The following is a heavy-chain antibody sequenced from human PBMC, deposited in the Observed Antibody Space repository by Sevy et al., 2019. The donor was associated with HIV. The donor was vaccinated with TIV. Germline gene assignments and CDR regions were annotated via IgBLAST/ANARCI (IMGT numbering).Heavy chain of an antibody. J-gene: IGHJ5*01. CDR1: GFTFRSFS. Sequence: AGSLRLSCSASGFTFRSFSMHWVRQAPGKGLEWVAAIWYDGRTKQYADSVKGRFTISRDNSKNMLNLEMNSLRAEDTALYFCARDSARVIVPTAGFDSWGQGTVVTVSS. D-gene: IGHD1-1*01. CDR3: ARDSARVIVPTAGFDS. CDR2: IWYDGRTK. V-gene: IGHV3-33*01.